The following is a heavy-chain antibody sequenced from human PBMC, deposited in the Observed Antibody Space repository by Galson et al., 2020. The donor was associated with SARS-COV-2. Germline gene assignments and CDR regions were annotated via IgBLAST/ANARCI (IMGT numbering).Heavy chain of an antibody. V-gene: IGHV1-24*01. J-gene: IGHJ6*02. CDR2: XDPXXXXX. CDR1: GYTLTEXS. CDR3: ATDHYYYGMDV. Sequence: ASVKVSCKVSGYTLTEXSXXXXXXXXXKGLXWMGGXDPXXXXXXXXXKFQGRVTMTEDTSTDTAYMELSSLRSEDTAVYYCATDHYYYGMDVWGQGTTVTVSS.